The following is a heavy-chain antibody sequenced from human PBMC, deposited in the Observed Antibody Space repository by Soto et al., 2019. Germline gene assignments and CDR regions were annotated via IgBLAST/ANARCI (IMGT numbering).Heavy chain of an antibody. CDR2: ISGSGGST. D-gene: IGHD5-12*01. J-gene: IGHJ5*02. Sequence: GGSLRLSCAASGFTFSSYAMSWVRQAPGKGLEWVSAISGSGGSTYYADSVKGRFTISRDNSKNTLYLQMNSLRAEDTAVYYCAKNVYSGSGYNWFDPWGQGTLVTVSS. CDR1: GFTFSSYA. V-gene: IGHV3-23*01. CDR3: AKNVYSGSGYNWFDP.